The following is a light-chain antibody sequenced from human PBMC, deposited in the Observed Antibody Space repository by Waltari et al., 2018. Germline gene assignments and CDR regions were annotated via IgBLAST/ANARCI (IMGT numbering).Light chain of an antibody. CDR3: GAWDDSLRGYV. Sequence: QCMLTQPPSASASVGPRVTISTSGSTSINGSLLVPWFQQFPGTAPRLLLYNNNRRPSGVPDRFSASLSGTSASLAISGLQSEDEADYYCGAWDDSLRGYVFGTGTMVTVL. CDR2: NNN. V-gene: IGLV1-44*01. J-gene: IGLJ1*01. CDR1: TSINGSLL.